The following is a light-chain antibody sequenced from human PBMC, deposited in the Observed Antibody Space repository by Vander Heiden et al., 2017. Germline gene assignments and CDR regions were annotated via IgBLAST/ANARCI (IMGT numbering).Light chain of an antibody. CDR2: AAS. J-gene: IGKJ3*01. V-gene: IGKV1-39*01. Sequence: DIQMTQSPSSLSASVGDRVTITCRASQSISSYLNWYQQKPGKAPKLLIYAASSLQSGVPSRFSGSGSGTDFTLTISSLQPEDFATYYCQQSYSTSFRPGTQVDIK. CDR1: QSISSY. CDR3: QQSYSTS.